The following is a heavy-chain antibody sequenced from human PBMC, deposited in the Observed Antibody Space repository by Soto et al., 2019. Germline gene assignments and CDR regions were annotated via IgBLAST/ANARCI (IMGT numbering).Heavy chain of an antibody. CDR1: GSTFTSYA. CDR3: ARVSGYCSSTSCYDGEYFQH. D-gene: IGHD2-2*01. CDR2: INAGNGNT. Sequence: ASVKVSCKASGSTFTSYAMHWVRQAPGQRLEWMGWINAGNGNTKYSQKFRGRVTITRDTSASTAYMELSSLRSEDTAVYYRARVSGYCSSTSCYDGEYFQHWGQGTLVTVSS. V-gene: IGHV1-3*01. J-gene: IGHJ1*01.